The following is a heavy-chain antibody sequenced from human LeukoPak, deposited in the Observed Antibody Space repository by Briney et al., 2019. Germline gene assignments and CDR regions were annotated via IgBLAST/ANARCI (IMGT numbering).Heavy chain of an antibody. V-gene: IGHV1-46*01. CDR1: GYTFTSYD. J-gene: IGHJ6*03. CDR3: ARDPRIAAAGENYYYYYYMDV. CDR2: INPSGGST. Sequence: GASVKVSCKASGYTFTSYDINWVRQATGQGLEWMGIINPSGGSTSYTQKFQGRVTMTRDMSTSTVYMELSSLRSEDTAVYYCARDPRIAAAGENYYYYYYMDVWGKGTTVTVSS. D-gene: IGHD6-13*01.